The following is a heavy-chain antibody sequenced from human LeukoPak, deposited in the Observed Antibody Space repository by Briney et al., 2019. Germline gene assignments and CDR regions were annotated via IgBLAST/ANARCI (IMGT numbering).Heavy chain of an antibody. CDR1: GGSFSGYY. CDR3: ARVGGGSGSYYRYNWFDP. Sequence: PSETLSLTCAVYGGSFSGYYWSWIRQPPGKGLEWIREINHSGSTNYNPSLKSRVTISVDTSKNQFSLKLSSVTAADTAVYYCARVGGGSGSYYRYNWFDPWGQGTLVTVSS. D-gene: IGHD3-10*01. J-gene: IGHJ5*02. V-gene: IGHV4-34*01. CDR2: INHSGST.